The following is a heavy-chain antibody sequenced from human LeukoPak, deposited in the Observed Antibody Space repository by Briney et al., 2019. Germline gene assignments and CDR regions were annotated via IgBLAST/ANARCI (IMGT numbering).Heavy chain of an antibody. CDR3: AREHCSGGSCYPFVAYYYYGMDV. V-gene: IGHV1-69*04. CDR1: GGTFSSYA. D-gene: IGHD2-15*01. Sequence: PWASVKVSCKASGGTFSSYAISWVRQAPGQGLEWMGRIIPILGIANYAQKFQGRVTITADKSTSTAYMELSSLRSEDTAVYYCAREHCSGGSCYPFVAYYYYGMDVWGQGTTVTVSS. CDR2: IIPILGIA. J-gene: IGHJ6*02.